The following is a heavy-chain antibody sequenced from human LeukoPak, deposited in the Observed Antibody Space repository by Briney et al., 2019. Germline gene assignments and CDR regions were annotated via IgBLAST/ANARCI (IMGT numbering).Heavy chain of an antibody. V-gene: IGHV3-9*01. CDR2: ISWNSASI. D-gene: IGHD6-13*01. CDR1: GFTFDDYA. CDR3: AKGSRYSSSWGTTRGYFDY. Sequence: PGGSLRLSCAASGFTFDDYAMHWVRQAPGKGLEWVSGISWNSASIGYADSVKGRFTISRDNAKNSLYLQMNSLRAEDTALYYCAKGSRYSSSWGTTRGYFDYWGQGTLVTVSS. J-gene: IGHJ4*02.